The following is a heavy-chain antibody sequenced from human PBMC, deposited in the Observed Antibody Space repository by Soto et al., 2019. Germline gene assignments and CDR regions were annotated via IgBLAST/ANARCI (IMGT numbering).Heavy chain of an antibody. V-gene: IGHV1-58*01. J-gene: IGHJ6*02. Sequence: MQLVQSGPEVKKPGTSVKVSCKASGFTFTSSAVQWVRQARGQRLEWIGWIVVGSGNTNYAQKFQERVTITRDMSTSTAYMELSSLRSEDTAVYYCAVGVGASAPGYYYGMDVWGQGTTVTVSS. CDR3: AVGVGASAPGYYYGMDV. D-gene: IGHD1-26*01. CDR1: GFTFTSSA. CDR2: IVVGSGNT.